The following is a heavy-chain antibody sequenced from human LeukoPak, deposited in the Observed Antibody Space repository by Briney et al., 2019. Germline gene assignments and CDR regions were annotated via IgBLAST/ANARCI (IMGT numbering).Heavy chain of an antibody. Sequence: SETLSLTCAVYGGSFSDYYWSWIRQSPGKGLEWIGEIKGTGTTNWIGETKHSESTNYNPSLKSRVTISADTSKNQFSLNLASVTAADTAVYYCARLRFLEWVVDYWGQGTLVTVSS. CDR3: ARLRFLEWVVDY. V-gene: IGHV4-34*01. CDR2: TKHSEST. CDR1: GGSFSDYY. J-gene: IGHJ4*02. D-gene: IGHD3-3*01.